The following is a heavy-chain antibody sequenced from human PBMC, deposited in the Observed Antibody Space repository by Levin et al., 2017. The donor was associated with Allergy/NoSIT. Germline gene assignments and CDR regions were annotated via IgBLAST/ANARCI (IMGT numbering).Heavy chain of an antibody. J-gene: IGHJ4*02. D-gene: IGHD3-16*02. CDR3: VSYRDGPYIHIAY. CDR1: GFTFSSYA. CDR2: ISGNSRTI. Sequence: GGSLRLSCVVSGFTFSSYAMGWIRQTPDKGLEWISIISGNSRTIYYADSVRGRFTISRDNSKNTLYLQMNSLSAQDTALYYCVSYRDGPYIHIAYWGQGTLVTVSS. V-gene: IGHV3-23*01.